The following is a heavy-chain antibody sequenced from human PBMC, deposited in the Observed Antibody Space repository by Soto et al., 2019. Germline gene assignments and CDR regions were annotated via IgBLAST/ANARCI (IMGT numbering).Heavy chain of an antibody. CDR1: GGSFSGYY. CDR2: INHSGST. D-gene: IGHD2-8*02. V-gene: IGHV4-34*01. CDR3: ARDKITGLFDY. Sequence: QVQLHQWGAGLLKPSETLSLTCAVYGGSFSGYYWTWIRQPPGTGLEWIGEINHSGSTNYNPSLKSRVTISVDTCKNQFSLKLTSVTAADTAVYCCARDKITGLFDYWGQGTLVTVSS. J-gene: IGHJ4*02.